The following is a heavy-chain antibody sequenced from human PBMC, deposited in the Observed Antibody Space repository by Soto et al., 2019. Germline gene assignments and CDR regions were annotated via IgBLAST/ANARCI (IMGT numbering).Heavy chain of an antibody. Sequence: SETLSLTCTVSGGSICSGGYYWTWIRQHPGKGLEWIGYNYYSGITYYNPSLKSRVTISLDTSKNQFSLKLSSVTAADTAVYYCARGRSVVDLFDIWGQGTTVTVS. CDR1: GGSICSGGYY. CDR2: NYYSGIT. CDR3: ARGRSVVDLFDI. D-gene: IGHD2-15*01. V-gene: IGHV4-31*03. J-gene: IGHJ3*02.